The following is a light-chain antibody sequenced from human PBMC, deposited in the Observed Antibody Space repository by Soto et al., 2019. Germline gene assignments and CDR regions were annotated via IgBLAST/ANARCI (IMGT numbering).Light chain of an antibody. CDR3: QQYSDWPPGFT. V-gene: IGKV3-15*01. Sequence: EIVMTQSPATLSVSPGERATLSCRASQSIRINLAWYQQIPGQAPRLLIYGASSRATGIPARFSGSGSGTEFTLTISSLQSEDFAVYYCQQYSDWPPGFTFGQGTKLEIK. CDR2: GAS. J-gene: IGKJ2*01. CDR1: QSIRIN.